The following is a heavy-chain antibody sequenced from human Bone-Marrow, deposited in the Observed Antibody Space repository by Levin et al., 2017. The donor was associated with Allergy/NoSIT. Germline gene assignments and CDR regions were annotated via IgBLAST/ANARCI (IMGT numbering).Heavy chain of an antibody. Sequence: PGGSLRLSCAASGFTFSSYAMHWVRQAPGKGLEWVAVISYDGSNKYYADSVKGRFTISRDNSKNTLYLQMNSLRAEDTAVYYCARGGRNYDFWSGSAFDYWGQGTLVTVSS. CDR3: ARGGRNYDFWSGSAFDY. CDR2: ISYDGSNK. J-gene: IGHJ4*02. CDR1: GFTFSSYA. D-gene: IGHD3-3*01. V-gene: IGHV3-30-3*01.